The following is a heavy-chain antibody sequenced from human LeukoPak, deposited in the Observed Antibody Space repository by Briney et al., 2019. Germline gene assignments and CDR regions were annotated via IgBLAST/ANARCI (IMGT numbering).Heavy chain of an antibody. CDR1: GFTLSSYA. Sequence: GGSLRLSCAASGFTLSSYAMSWVRQAPGKGREWVSAISDSGNTYNAGSVKGRLTISRESSKNTLFLPMNRLRPENAAVYYCAKAPVTTCRGAYCYPFDYWGQGTLVTVSS. CDR3: AKAPVTTCRGAYCYPFDY. CDR2: ISDSGNT. D-gene: IGHD2-21*01. J-gene: IGHJ4*02. V-gene: IGHV3-23*01.